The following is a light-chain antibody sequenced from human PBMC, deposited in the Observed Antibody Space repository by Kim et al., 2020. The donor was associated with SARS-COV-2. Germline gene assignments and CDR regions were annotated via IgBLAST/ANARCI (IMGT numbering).Light chain of an antibody. CDR3: QPADSSSSYRYV. Sequence: SYELTQPPSLSVSPGQTARITCSGDALPKQYAYWYQQKPGQAPVLVIYKDSERPSGIPERFSGSSSGTTVTLTISGVQAEDEDDYYCQPADSSSSYRYVF. J-gene: IGLJ1*01. CDR2: KDS. CDR1: ALPKQY. V-gene: IGLV3-25*03.